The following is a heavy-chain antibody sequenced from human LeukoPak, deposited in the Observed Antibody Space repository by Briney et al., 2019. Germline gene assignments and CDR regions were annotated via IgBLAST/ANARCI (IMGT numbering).Heavy chain of an antibody. CDR1: GFTFSSYW. V-gene: IGHV3-74*01. CDR2: IDNDGSDT. J-gene: IGHJ3*02. CDR3: ARGGFSHGFDI. Sequence: GGSLRLSCAASGFTFSSYWMHWVRQAPGKGLVWVSRIDNDGSDTIYADSMKGRFTISRDNAKNTLFLQMNSLRDEDTAVYYCARGGFSHGFDIWGQGTRVTVSS.